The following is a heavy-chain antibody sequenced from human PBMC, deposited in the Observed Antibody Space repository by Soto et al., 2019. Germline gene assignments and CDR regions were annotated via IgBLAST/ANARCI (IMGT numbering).Heavy chain of an antibody. D-gene: IGHD5-18*01. Sequence: QLQLQESGPGLVKPSETLSLTCTVSGVSISSGHDYWGWIRQPPGKGLEGIGSIYYSGSTNYNPSLTSRVTISADTSKNQFSLRLSSVTAADTSVYYCARVSGTYSSFLDYWGQGTLVTVSS. J-gene: IGHJ4*02. CDR1: GVSISSGHDY. CDR3: ARVSGTYSSFLDY. CDR2: IYYSGST. V-gene: IGHV4-39*01.